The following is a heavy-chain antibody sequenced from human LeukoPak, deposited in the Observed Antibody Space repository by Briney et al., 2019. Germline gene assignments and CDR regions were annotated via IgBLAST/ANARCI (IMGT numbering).Heavy chain of an antibody. CDR2: IKQDGSEK. CDR3: ASSGWHRRAYYFDY. V-gene: IGHV3-7*01. J-gene: IGHJ4*02. Sequence: GGSLRLSCAASGFTFSSYWMSWVRQAPGKGLEWVANIKQDGSEKYYVDSVKGRFTISRDNAKNSLYLQMNSLRAEDTAVYYCASSGWHRRAYYFDYWGQGTLVTVSS. D-gene: IGHD6-19*01. CDR1: GFTFSSYW.